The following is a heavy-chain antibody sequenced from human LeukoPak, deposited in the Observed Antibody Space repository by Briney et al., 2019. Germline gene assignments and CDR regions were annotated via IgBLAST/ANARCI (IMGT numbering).Heavy chain of an antibody. Sequence: PGESLRLSCAASGFTFSSYSMNWVRQAPGKGLEWVSSISSSSSYIYYADSVKGRFTISRDNAKNSLFLQMNSLRAEDTAVYYCARVLRYCSGGNCYSGGLGYMDVWGKGTTVTISS. J-gene: IGHJ6*03. D-gene: IGHD2-15*01. CDR2: ISSSSSYI. CDR1: GFTFSSYS. CDR3: ARVLRYCSGGNCYSGGLGYMDV. V-gene: IGHV3-21*04.